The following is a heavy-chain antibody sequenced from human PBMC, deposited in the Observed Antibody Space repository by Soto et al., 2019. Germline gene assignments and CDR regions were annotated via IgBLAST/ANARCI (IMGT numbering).Heavy chain of an antibody. CDR1: GGTFSSYA. Sequence: QVQLVQSGAEVKKPGSSVKVSCKASGGTFSSYAISWVRQAPGQGLEWMGGIIPIFGTANYAQKFQGRVTITADEPTSTAYMELSSLRSEDTAVYYCASGFGVVIKGYYYYGMDVWGQGTTVTVSS. V-gene: IGHV1-69*01. CDR2: IIPIFGTA. J-gene: IGHJ6*02. D-gene: IGHD3-3*01. CDR3: ASGFGVVIKGYYYYGMDV.